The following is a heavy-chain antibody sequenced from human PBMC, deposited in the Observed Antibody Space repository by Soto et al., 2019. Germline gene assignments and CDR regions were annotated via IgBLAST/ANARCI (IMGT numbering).Heavy chain of an antibody. D-gene: IGHD2-21*02. J-gene: IGHJ4*02. Sequence: ASVKVSCKASGYTFTSYGISWVRQAPGQGLEWMGWISAYNGNTNYAQKLQGRVTMTTDTSTSTAYMELRSLRSDDTAVYYCARSWHIVVVTAIHQLGYWGQGTLVPVSP. CDR3: ARSWHIVVVTAIHQLGY. V-gene: IGHV1-18*04. CDR2: ISAYNGNT. CDR1: GYTFTSYG.